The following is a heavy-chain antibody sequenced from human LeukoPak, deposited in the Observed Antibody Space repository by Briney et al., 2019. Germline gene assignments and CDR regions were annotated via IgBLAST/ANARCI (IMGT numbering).Heavy chain of an antibody. CDR1: GDSLSSYY. V-gene: IGHV4-59*01. D-gene: IGHD3-22*01. Sequence: PSETLSLTCTVSGDSLSSYYWNWIRQPPGKGLEWIGHIYHSASTSYNPSLKSRVTISMDMPKNQFSLKVTSVTAADTAVYYCTREYDSAGLPDYWGQGTLVTVSS. CDR3: TREYDSAGLPDY. J-gene: IGHJ4*02. CDR2: IYHSAST.